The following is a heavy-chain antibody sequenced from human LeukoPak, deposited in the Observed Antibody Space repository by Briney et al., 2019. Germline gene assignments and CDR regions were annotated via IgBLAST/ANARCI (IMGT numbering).Heavy chain of an antibody. CDR2: IFYSGST. CDR1: GASISSYY. J-gene: IGHJ4*02. Sequence: SETLSLTCTVSGASISSYYWSWIRQPPGKGLEWIAHIFYSGSTNYNPSLKSRVTISVDTSKNQFSLKVNSVTAADTAVYYCARIADSGYYLFDYWGQGTLVTVSS. V-gene: IGHV4-59*01. D-gene: IGHD3-22*01. CDR3: ARIADSGYYLFDY.